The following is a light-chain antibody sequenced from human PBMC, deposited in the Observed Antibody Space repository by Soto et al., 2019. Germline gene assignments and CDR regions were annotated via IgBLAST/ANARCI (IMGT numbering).Light chain of an antibody. J-gene: IGKJ1*01. CDR1: QGISNN. CDR2: AAS. Sequence: DIQMTQSPSSLSASVGDRVTITCRASQGISNNLAWYQQKPGKVPKLLIYAASTLQSGVPSRFSGSGSGTDFTLTISSQQPEDVATYYCQKYNSAPPWTFGQGTKVEIK. CDR3: QKYNSAPPWT. V-gene: IGKV1-27*01.